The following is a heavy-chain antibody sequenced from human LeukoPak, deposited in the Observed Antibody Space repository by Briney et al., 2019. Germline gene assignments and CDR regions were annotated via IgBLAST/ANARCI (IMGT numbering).Heavy chain of an antibody. Sequence: GGSLRLSCAASGFTFSSYGMHWVRQAPGKGLEWVAVISYDGSNKYYADSVKGRFTISRDNSKNTLYLQMNSLRAEDTAVYYCAKGSGRYCSGGSCYTYSSGLLGYWGQGTLVTVSS. CDR1: GFTFSSYG. J-gene: IGHJ4*02. D-gene: IGHD2-15*01. V-gene: IGHV3-30*18. CDR3: AKGSGRYCSGGSCYTYSSGLLGY. CDR2: ISYDGSNK.